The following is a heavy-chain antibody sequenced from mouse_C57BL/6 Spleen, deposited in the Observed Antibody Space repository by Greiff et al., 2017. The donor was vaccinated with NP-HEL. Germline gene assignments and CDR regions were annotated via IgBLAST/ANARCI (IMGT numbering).Heavy chain of an antibody. CDR1: GFNIKNTY. J-gene: IGHJ1*03. Sequence: VQLQQSVAELVRPGASVKLSCTASGFNIKNTYMHWVKQRPEQGLEWIGRIDPANGNTKYAPKFQGKATITADPSSNTAYLQISSLTSEDTAIYYCARYYGSSYWYFDVWGTGTTVTVSS. CDR2: IDPANGNT. D-gene: IGHD1-1*01. V-gene: IGHV14-3*01. CDR3: ARYYGSSYWYFDV.